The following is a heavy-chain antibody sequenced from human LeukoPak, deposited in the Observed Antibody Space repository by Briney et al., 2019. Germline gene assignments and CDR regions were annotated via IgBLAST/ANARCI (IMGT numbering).Heavy chain of an antibody. D-gene: IGHD2-2*03. CDR1: GFTFSDYY. J-gene: IGHJ4*02. CDR3: AKDGYWRVPFPFDY. Sequence: GGSLRLSCAASGFTFSDYYMSWIRQAPGKGLEWVSYISSSGSTLYYADSVKGRFTISRDNSKNTLYLQMNSLRAEDTAVYYCAKDGYWRVPFPFDYWGQGTLVTVSS. V-gene: IGHV3-11*01. CDR2: ISSSGSTL.